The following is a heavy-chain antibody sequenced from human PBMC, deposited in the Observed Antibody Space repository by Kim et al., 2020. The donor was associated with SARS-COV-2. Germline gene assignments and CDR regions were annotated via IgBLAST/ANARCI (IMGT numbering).Heavy chain of an antibody. CDR1: GYTFTSYG. CDR2: ISAYNGNT. J-gene: IGHJ4*02. D-gene: IGHD3-16*02. Sequence: ASVKVSCKASGYTFTSYGISWVRQAPGQGLDWMGWISAYNGNTNYAQKLQGRVTMTTDTSTSTAYMELRSLRSDDTAVYYCARDKVMITFGGVIVMAPNFDYWGQGTLVTVSS. CDR3: ARDKVMITFGGVIVMAPNFDY. V-gene: IGHV1-18*01.